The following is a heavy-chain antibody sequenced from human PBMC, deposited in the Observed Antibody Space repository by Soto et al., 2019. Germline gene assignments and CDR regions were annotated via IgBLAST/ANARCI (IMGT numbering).Heavy chain of an antibody. Sequence: PSETLSLTCTVSGGSISSSSYYWGWIRQPPGKGLEWIGSIYYSGSTYYNPSLKSRVTISVDTSKNQFSLKLSSVTAADTAVYYCARPRSGSGGSCYSSDAFDIWGQGTMVTVSS. J-gene: IGHJ3*02. V-gene: IGHV4-39*01. D-gene: IGHD2-15*01. CDR3: ARPRSGSGGSCYSSDAFDI. CDR1: GGSISSSSYY. CDR2: IYYSGST.